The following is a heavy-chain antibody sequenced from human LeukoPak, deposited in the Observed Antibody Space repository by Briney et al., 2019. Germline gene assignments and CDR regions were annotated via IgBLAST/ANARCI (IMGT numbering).Heavy chain of an antibody. CDR2: ISWNSGSI. D-gene: IGHD3-22*01. J-gene: IGHJ4*02. Sequence: GRSLRLSCAASGFTFDDYAMHWVRQAPGKGLEWVSGISWNSGSIGYADSVKGRFTISRDNAKNSLYLQMNSLRAEDTALYYCAKDPNQYYYDSMFDYWGQGTLVTVSS. V-gene: IGHV3-9*01. CDR3: AKDPNQYYYDSMFDY. CDR1: GFTFDDYA.